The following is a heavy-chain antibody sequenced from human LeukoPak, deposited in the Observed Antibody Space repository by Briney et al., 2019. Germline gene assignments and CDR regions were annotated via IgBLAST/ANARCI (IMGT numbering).Heavy chain of an antibody. CDR1: GYTLTELS. V-gene: IGHV1-24*01. CDR2: FDPEDGET. Sequence: ASVKVSCKVSGYTLTELSMHWVRQAPGKGLEWMGGFDPEDGETIYAQKFQGGVTMTEDTSTDTAYMELSSLRSEDTAVYYCATGMYGGYGPYYYGMDVWGQGTTVTVSS. CDR3: ATGMYGGYGPYYYGMDV. J-gene: IGHJ6*02. D-gene: IGHD5-12*01.